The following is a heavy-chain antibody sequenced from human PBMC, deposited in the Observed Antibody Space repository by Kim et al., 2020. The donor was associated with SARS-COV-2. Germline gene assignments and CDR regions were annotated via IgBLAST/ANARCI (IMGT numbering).Heavy chain of an antibody. J-gene: IGHJ4*02. D-gene: IGHD2-2*01. Sequence: GGSLRLSCAASGFTFSSYDMHWVRQATGKGLEWVSAIGTAGDTYYPGSVKGRFTISRENAKNSLYLQMNSLRAGDTAVYYCARGPITPLGYCSSTSCYWYYFDYWGQGTLVTVSS. CDR3: ARGPITPLGYCSSTSCYWYYFDY. CDR2: IGTAGDT. V-gene: IGHV3-13*01. CDR1: GFTFSSYD.